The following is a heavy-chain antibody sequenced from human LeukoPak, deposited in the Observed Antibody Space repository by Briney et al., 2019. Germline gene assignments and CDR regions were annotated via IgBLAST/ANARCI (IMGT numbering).Heavy chain of an antibody. V-gene: IGHV4-61*02. J-gene: IGHJ5*02. Sequence: SQTLSLTCTVSGGSISSGSYYWSWIRQPAGKGLEWIGRIYTSGSTNYNPSLKSRVTISVDTSKNQFSLKLSSVTAADTAVYYCARENYDFWNGYYFSPWGQGTLVTVSS. CDR1: GGSISSGSYY. D-gene: IGHD3-3*01. CDR3: ARENYDFWNGYYFSP. CDR2: IYTSGST.